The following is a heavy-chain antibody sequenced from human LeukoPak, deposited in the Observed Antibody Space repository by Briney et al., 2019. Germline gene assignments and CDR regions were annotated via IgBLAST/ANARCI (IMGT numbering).Heavy chain of an antibody. CDR1: GFTFSSYS. J-gene: IGHJ4*02. Sequence: TGGSLRLSCAASGFTFSSYSMNWVRQAPGKGLEWVSSISSSSTYIYYADSVKGRFTISRDNAKNSLYLQMNSLRADDTAVYYCARVAEAAAFDYWGQGTLVTVSS. V-gene: IGHV3-21*01. D-gene: IGHD6-13*01. CDR3: ARVAEAAAFDY. CDR2: ISSSSTYI.